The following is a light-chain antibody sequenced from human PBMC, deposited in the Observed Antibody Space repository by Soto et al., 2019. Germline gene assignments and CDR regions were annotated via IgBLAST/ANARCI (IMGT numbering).Light chain of an antibody. V-gene: IGLV3-21*02. CDR1: NIGSKS. CDR2: EDT. J-gene: IGLJ2*01. Sequence: SYELTQPPSVSVAPGQTARFTCGGDNIGSKSVHWYQQKPGQAPVLVVYEDTGRPSGIPGRFSGSNSGNTATLTISRVEAGDEADYYCQVWDSSSEVIFGGGTQLTVL. CDR3: QVWDSSSEVI.